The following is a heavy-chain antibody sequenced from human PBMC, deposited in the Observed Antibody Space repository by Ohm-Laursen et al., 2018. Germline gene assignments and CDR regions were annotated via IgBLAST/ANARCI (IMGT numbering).Heavy chain of an antibody. D-gene: IGHD3-22*01. V-gene: IGHV1-18*01. Sequence: ASVKVSCKASGYTFIIYGITWVRQAPGQGLEWMGWISAYTNNTNFAQKLQGRLSMTTDTSTSTAYMELRSLRSDDTAVYYCARVLYDYGSSAYPDFYGMDVWGQGTTVTVSS. J-gene: IGHJ6*02. CDR3: ARVLYDYGSSAYPDFYGMDV. CDR2: ISAYTNNT. CDR1: GYTFIIYG.